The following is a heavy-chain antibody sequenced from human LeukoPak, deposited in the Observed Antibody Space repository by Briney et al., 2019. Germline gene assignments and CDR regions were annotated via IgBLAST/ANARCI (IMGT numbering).Heavy chain of an antibody. J-gene: IGHJ4*02. V-gene: IGHV4-39*07. Sequence: SETLSLTCTVSGGSISSSSYYWGWIRQPPGKGLEWIGSIYYSGSTYYNPSLKSRVTISVDTSKNQFSLKLSSVTAADTAVYYCARVTTVAGSAGEALDYWGQGTLVTVSS. CDR1: GGSISSSSYY. CDR3: ARVTTVAGSAGEALDY. D-gene: IGHD6-19*01. CDR2: IYYSGST.